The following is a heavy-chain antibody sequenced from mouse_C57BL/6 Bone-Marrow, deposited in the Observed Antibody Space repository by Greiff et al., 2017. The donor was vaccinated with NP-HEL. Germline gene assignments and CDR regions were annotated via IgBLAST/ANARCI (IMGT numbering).Heavy chain of an antibody. V-gene: IGHV1-54*01. CDR2: INPGSGGT. CDR3: ARGLYRSSSWYFDV. Sequence: VQLQQSGAELVRPGTSVKVSCKASGYAFTNYLIEWVKQRPGQGLEWIGVINPGSGGTNYNEKFKGKATLTADKSSSTAYMQLSSLTSEDSAVYFCARGLYRSSSWYFDVWGTGTTVTVSS. J-gene: IGHJ1*03. CDR1: GYAFTNYL. D-gene: IGHD1-1*01.